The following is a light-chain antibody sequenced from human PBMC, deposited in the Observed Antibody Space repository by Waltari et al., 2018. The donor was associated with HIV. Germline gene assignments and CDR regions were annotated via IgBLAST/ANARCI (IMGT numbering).Light chain of an antibody. Sequence: QSALTQPASVSGSRGQSITISCTGTSSDVGKYNLVSWYQQHPGKAPKLIIYEVSNRPSGVSNRFSGSKSGNTASLTISGLQAEDEADYYCTSYTSTTSVIFGGG. CDR3: TSYTSTTSVI. J-gene: IGLJ2*01. CDR2: EVS. V-gene: IGLV2-14*02. CDR1: SSDVGKYNL.